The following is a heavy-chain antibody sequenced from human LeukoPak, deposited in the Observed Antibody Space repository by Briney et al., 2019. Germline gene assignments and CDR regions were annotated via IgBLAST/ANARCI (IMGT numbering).Heavy chain of an antibody. J-gene: IGHJ4*02. CDR1: GFTFSSYA. CDR3: ARGGDSSAWHFDY. CDR2: ISSSGSNI. V-gene: IGHV3-48*03. D-gene: IGHD6-19*01. Sequence: QPGRSLRLSCAASGFTFSSYAMHWVRQAPGKGLEWVSYISSSGSNIYYADSVKGRFTISRDNAKNSLYLQMNSLRAEDTGVYYCARGGDSSAWHFDYWGKGTLVTVSS.